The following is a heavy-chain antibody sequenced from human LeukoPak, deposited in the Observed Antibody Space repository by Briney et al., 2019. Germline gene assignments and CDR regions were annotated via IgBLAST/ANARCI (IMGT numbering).Heavy chain of an antibody. D-gene: IGHD3-16*01. CDR1: GFTFSSYR. CDR2: INSDGSST. V-gene: IGHV3-74*01. Sequence: GGSLRLSCAASGFTFSSYRMHWVRQTPGKGLVWVSRINSDGSSTNYADSVKGRFTISRDNAKNTLYMQMNNLRAEDTAVYYCARFYGGSALDNWGQGTMVTVSS. CDR3: ARFYGGSALDN. J-gene: IGHJ3*02.